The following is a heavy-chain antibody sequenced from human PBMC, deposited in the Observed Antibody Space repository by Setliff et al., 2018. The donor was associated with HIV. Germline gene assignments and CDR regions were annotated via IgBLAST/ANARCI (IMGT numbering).Heavy chain of an antibody. Sequence: SETLSLTCTVSGGSMNNYYWNWIRQTPGKGLEWIGYIYENAYAHYTVSLRSRVTVSMDTSKNQFSLTLRSVTAADRAVYYCARAQMHRGVVSWSLYYFDYWGQGALVTVAS. V-gene: IGHV4-59*01. CDR2: IYENAYA. CDR1: GGSMNNYY. CDR3: ARAQMHRGVVSWSLYYFDY. J-gene: IGHJ4*02. D-gene: IGHD3-10*01.